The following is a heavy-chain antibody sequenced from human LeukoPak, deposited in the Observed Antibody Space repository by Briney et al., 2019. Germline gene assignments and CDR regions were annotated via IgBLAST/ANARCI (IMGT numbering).Heavy chain of an antibody. V-gene: IGHV3-21*01. CDR2: ISSSSSYI. D-gene: IGHD1-1*01. J-gene: IGHJ4*02. CDR1: GFTFSSYG. Sequence: PGGSLRLSCAASGFTFSSYGMNWVRQAPGKGLEWVSSISSSSSYIYYADSVKGRFTISRDNAKNSLYLQMNSLRAEDTAVYYCARGGGEIWNDNYWGQGTLVTVSS. CDR3: ARGGGEIWNDNY.